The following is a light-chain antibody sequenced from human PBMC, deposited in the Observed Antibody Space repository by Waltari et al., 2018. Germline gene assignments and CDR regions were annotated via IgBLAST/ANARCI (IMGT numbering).Light chain of an antibody. V-gene: IGKV4-1*01. CDR2: WAS. CDR1: QSVLYSSNNKNY. CDR3: QQYYSTPT. Sequence: DIVMTQSPDSLAVSLGERATINCKSSQSVLYSSNNKNYLAWYQQKPGQPPKLLIYWASTRESGVPDRFSGSESGTDFTLTISRLQAEDVAVYYCQQYYSTPTFGQGTKVEIK. J-gene: IGKJ1*01.